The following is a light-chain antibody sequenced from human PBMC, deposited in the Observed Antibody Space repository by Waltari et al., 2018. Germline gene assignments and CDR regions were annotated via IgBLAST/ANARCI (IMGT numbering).Light chain of an antibody. CDR3: VQHSHWPLT. CDR1: QSLVRSDGSTY. CDR2: KIS. J-gene: IGKJ4*01. Sequence: DVVMTQSPLSLPVTLGQPASISCTSSQSLVRSDGSTYLHWFQLRPGHSPRRLIYKISNRESGVPDRFSGSGSGTDFTLKISRVEAEDVGVYYCVQHSHWPLTFGGGTQVEIK. V-gene: IGKV2-30*02.